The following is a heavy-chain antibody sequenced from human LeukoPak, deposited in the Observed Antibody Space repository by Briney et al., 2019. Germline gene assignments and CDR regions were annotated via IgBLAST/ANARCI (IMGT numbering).Heavy chain of an antibody. CDR1: EFTFSDYS. CDR3: ARDSGYDLDY. CDR2: ISSSSTYI. J-gene: IGHJ4*02. V-gene: IGHV3-21*01. Sequence: GGSPRLSCAAPEFTFSDYSMNWVRQAPGKGLEWVSSISSSSTYIYYADSVKGRFTISRDNAKNSLYLQMNSLRAEDTAVYYCARDSGYDLDYWGQGTLVTVSS. D-gene: IGHD5-12*01.